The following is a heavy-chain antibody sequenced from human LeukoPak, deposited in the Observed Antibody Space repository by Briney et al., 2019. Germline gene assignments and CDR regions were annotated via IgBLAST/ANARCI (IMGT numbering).Heavy chain of an antibody. V-gene: IGHV3-74*03. CDR3: VGVRWFGGSNWFDP. Sequence: PGGSLRLSCAASGFSFSTSWMHWVRQAPGKGLVWVTRINDDGSRTTSADSVKGRFTISRDNSKNTMHLQMSSLRAEDTAVYYCVGVRWFGGSNWFDPWGQGTLVTV. D-gene: IGHD3-10*01. CDR1: GFSFSTSW. J-gene: IGHJ5*02. CDR2: INDDGSRT.